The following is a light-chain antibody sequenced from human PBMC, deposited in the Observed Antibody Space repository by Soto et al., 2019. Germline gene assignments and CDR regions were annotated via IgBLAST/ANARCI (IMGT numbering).Light chain of an antibody. CDR1: QSVSSSY. CDR3: QQYGNSPIT. V-gene: IGKV3-20*01. CDR2: GTS. Sequence: DIVLTPSPGTLSVSPWERATLSCMASQSVSSSYLAWYQQKPGQAPRLLIYGTSSRATGIPDRFSGSGSGTDFTLTISRLEPEDFAVYYCQQYGNSPITFGQGTRLEIK. J-gene: IGKJ5*01.